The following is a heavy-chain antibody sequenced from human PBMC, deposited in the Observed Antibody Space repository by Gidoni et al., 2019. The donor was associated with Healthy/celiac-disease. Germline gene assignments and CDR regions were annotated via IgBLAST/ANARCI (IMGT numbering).Heavy chain of an antibody. J-gene: IGHJ4*02. CDR2: ISYDESNK. CDR1: GFTFSSYG. Sequence: QVQLVESGGGVVQPGRSLRLSCAASGFTFSSYGMHWVRQAQGKGLEWVAVISYDESNKYDADSVKGRFTISRDNSKNTLYLQMNSLRAEDTAVYYCAKGPGLLWFGEEGYWGQGTLVTVSS. CDR3: AKGPGLLWFGEEGY. V-gene: IGHV3-30*18. D-gene: IGHD3-10*01.